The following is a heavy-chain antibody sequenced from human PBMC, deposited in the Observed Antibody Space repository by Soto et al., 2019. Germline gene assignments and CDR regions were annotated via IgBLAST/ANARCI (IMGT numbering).Heavy chain of an antibody. V-gene: IGHV3-48*03. CDR2: ISSSGSTI. Sequence: EVQLVESGGGLVQPGGSLRLSCAASGFTFSSYEMNWVRQAPGKGLEWVSYISSSGSTIYYADSVKGRFTISRDNAKNSLYLQMNSLSAEDTDVYYCARGDSATGVYWGQGTLVTVSS. CDR3: ARGDSATGVY. CDR1: GFTFSSYE. J-gene: IGHJ4*02. D-gene: IGHD4-17*01.